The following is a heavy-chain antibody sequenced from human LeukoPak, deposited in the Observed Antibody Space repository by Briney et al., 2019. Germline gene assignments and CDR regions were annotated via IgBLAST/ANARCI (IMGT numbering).Heavy chain of an antibody. CDR1: GGSISSGSYY. Sequence: PSETLSLTCTVSGGSISSGSYYWSWIRQPAGKGLEWIGRIYTSGSTNYNPSLKSRVTISVDTSKNQFSLKLSSVTAADTAVYCCARDFVDSGYERSDAFDIWGQGTMVTVSS. J-gene: IGHJ3*02. CDR3: ARDFVDSGYERSDAFDI. CDR2: IYTSGST. D-gene: IGHD5-12*01. V-gene: IGHV4-61*02.